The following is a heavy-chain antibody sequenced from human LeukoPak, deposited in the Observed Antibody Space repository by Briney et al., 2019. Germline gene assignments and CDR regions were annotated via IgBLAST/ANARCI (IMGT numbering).Heavy chain of an antibody. V-gene: IGHV3-9*01. D-gene: IGHD3-22*01. CDR3: ARGHYYDSSGYPGAFDI. Sequence: GRSLRLSCAASGLTFDDYAMHWVRQAPGKGLDWDSGISWNSGSIGYADSVKGRFTISRDNAKTSLYLEMNSLRTEDTALYYCARGHYYDSSGYPGAFDIWGQGTMVTVSS. J-gene: IGHJ3*02. CDR2: ISWNSGSI. CDR1: GLTFDDYA.